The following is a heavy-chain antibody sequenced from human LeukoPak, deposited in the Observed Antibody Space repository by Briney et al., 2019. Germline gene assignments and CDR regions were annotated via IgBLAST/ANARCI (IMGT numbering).Heavy chain of an antibody. D-gene: IGHD6-13*01. CDR1: GFTFSSYW. J-gene: IGHJ4*02. Sequence: GGSMRLSCAASGFTFSSYWMHWVRQAPGKGLVWVSRINSDGSSTTYADSVKGRFTISRDNAKNALYLQMNSLRAEDTAVYYCAPTRGSSSWPFDYWGQGTLVTVSS. V-gene: IGHV3-74*01. CDR2: INSDGSST. CDR3: APTRGSSSWPFDY.